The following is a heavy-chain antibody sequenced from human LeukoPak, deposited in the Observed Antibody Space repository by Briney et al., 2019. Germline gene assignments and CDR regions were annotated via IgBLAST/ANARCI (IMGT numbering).Heavy chain of an antibody. J-gene: IGHJ1*01. D-gene: IGHD2-15*01. CDR3: AKEVGGYCSGGSCYTLAYFQH. Sequence: GGSLRLSCAASGFTFNSYAMSWVRQAPGKGLEWVSAIRGGGGSTHYADSVKGRFAISRDNSKNTLYLQMNSLRAEDTAVYYCAKEVGGYCSGGSCYTLAYFQHWGQGTLVTVSS. CDR1: GFTFNSYA. CDR2: IRGGGGST. V-gene: IGHV3-23*01.